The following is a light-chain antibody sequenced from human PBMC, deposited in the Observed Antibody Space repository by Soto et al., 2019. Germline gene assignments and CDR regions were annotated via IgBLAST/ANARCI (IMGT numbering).Light chain of an antibody. CDR1: QSVSSN. V-gene: IGKV3-15*01. CDR3: QQYNEWPPFT. Sequence: EIVMTQSPATLSVYPGDRVTLSCRASQSVSSNLAWYQQKPGQPPRLFIYGATSRATGVPARFSGSRSGTEFTLTISSLQSEDFAVYYCQQYNEWPPFTFGQGTRLEIK. CDR2: GAT. J-gene: IGKJ5*01.